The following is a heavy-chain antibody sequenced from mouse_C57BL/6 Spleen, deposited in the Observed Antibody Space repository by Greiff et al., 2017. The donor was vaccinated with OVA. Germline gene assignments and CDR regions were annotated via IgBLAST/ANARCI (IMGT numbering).Heavy chain of an antibody. CDR1: GYSFTDYN. J-gene: IGHJ3*01. V-gene: IGHV1-39*01. CDR3: ASAYYSNKTPPFAY. D-gene: IGHD2-5*01. Sequence: EVQLQQSGPELVKPGASVKISCKASGYSFTDYNMNWVKQSNGKSLEWIGVINPNYGTTSYNQKFKGKATLTVDQSSSTAYMQLNSLTSEDSAVYYCASAYYSNKTPPFAYWGQGTLVTVSA. CDR2: INPNYGTT.